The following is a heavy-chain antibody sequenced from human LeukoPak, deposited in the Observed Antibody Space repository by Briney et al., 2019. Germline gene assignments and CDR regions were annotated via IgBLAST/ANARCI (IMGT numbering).Heavy chain of an antibody. D-gene: IGHD6-13*01. CDR1: RFTFSSYW. V-gene: IGHV3-7*05. Sequence: GGSLRLSCAASRFTFSSYWMSWVRQAPGKGLEWVANIKQDESEKVYVGSVKGRFTISRDNAKSSLYLQMSGLRADDTAVYYCARDPYSSTWSYGMDIWGQGTTVIVSS. J-gene: IGHJ6*02. CDR3: ARDPYSSTWSYGMDI. CDR2: IKQDESEK.